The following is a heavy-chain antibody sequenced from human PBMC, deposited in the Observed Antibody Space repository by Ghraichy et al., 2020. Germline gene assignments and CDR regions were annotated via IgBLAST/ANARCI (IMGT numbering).Heavy chain of an antibody. Sequence: SETLSLTCAVSGGSISSNNWWSWVRQPPGKGLEWIGEIYHSGSTNYNPSLKSRVTISVDESKNQFALKVTSVTAADTAVYYCVREGAIFGVDPDYWGQGTLVTVSS. J-gene: IGHJ4*02. CDR3: VREGAIFGVDPDY. CDR1: GGSISSNNW. D-gene: IGHD3-3*01. CDR2: IYHSGST. V-gene: IGHV4-4*02.